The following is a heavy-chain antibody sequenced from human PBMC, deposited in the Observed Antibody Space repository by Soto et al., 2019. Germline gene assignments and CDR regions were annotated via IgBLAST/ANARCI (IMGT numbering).Heavy chain of an antibody. J-gene: IGHJ5*02. CDR1: GFSFNIYT. D-gene: IGHD1-1*01. Sequence: EVQLVESGGGLVQPGGSLRLSCAASGFSFNIYTMHWVRQAPGRGLEYVSGISSSGGSTFYANSVKGRFIISRDNSKNTLYLQMGSLRIEDMGFYYCARGRELEVISWGQGTLVTVSS. CDR3: ARGRELEVIS. V-gene: IGHV3-64*01. CDR2: ISSSGGST.